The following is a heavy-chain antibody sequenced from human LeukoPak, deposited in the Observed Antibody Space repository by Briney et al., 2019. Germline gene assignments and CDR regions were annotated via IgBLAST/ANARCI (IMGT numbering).Heavy chain of an antibody. Sequence: GGSLRLSCAASGFTFSSYAMHWVRQAPGKGLEWVAVISYDGSNKYYADSVKGRFTISRDNSKNTLYLQMNSLRAEDTAVYYCARSRIAARPGSWGYYYMDVWGKGTTVTVSS. D-gene: IGHD6-6*01. CDR1: GFTFSSYA. J-gene: IGHJ6*03. CDR3: ARSRIAARPGSWGYYYMDV. CDR2: ISYDGSNK. V-gene: IGHV3-30-3*01.